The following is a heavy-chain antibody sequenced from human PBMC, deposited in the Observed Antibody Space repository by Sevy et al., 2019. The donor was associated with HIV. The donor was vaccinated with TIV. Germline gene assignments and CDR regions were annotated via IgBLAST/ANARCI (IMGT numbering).Heavy chain of an antibody. CDR2: ISYDGSKK. CDR3: ARAHYGDYSGEFDY. V-gene: IGHV3-30-3*01. Sequence: GGSLRLSCAASGLTCSSHTMHWVRQAPGKGLEWVAVISYDGSKKYYGDSVKGRLTISRDNSRNTLYLQMNSLRADETAVYYCARAHYGDYSGEFDYWGQGTLVTVSS. CDR1: GLTCSSHT. J-gene: IGHJ4*02. D-gene: IGHD4-17*01.